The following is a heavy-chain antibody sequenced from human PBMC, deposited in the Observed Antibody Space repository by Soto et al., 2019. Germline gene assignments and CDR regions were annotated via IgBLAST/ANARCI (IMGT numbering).Heavy chain of an antibody. Sequence: QVQLVESGGGVVQPGRSLRLSCAASGFTFSSYGMHWVRQAPGKGLEWVAVISYDGSNKYYADSVKGRFTISRDNSKNTLYLQMNSLRAEDTAVYYCAKGQSIAAAGIDYWGQGTLVTVSS. CDR2: ISYDGSNK. CDR1: GFTFSSYG. J-gene: IGHJ4*02. D-gene: IGHD6-13*01. CDR3: AKGQSIAAAGIDY. V-gene: IGHV3-30*18.